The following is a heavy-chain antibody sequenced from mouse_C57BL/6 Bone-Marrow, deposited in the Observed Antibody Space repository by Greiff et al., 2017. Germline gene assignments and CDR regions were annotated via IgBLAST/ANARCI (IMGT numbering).Heavy chain of an antibody. J-gene: IGHJ1*03. V-gene: IGHV5-15*01. CDR1: GFTFSDYG. Sequence: EVKLMESGGGLVQPGGSLKLSCAASGFTFSDYGMAWVRQAPRTGPEWVAFISNLAYSIYYADTVTGRFTISRENAKNTLYLEMSSLRSEDTAMYYCARRDYRYFDVWGTGTTVTVSS. CDR3: ARRDYRYFDV. CDR2: ISNLAYSI.